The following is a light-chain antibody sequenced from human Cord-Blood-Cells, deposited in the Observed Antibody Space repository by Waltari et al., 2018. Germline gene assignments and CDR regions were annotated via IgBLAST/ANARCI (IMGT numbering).Light chain of an antibody. J-gene: IGLJ1*01. Sequence: QSALTQPASVSGSPGRSITISCTGNSRDVGGYNYVSWYQQHPGKAPKLMIDDCSNRPSGVSKRFSGSKSGNTASLTIYGLQAEDEADYYCSSYTSSSTYVFGTGTKVTVL. CDR2: DCS. V-gene: IGLV2-14*01. CDR1: SRDVGGYNY. CDR3: SSYTSSSTYV.